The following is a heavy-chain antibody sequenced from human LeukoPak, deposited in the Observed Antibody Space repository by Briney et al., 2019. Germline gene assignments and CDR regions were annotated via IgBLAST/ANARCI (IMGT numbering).Heavy chain of an antibody. V-gene: IGHV1-69*13. CDR1: GGTFSSYA. J-gene: IGHJ5*02. Sequence: ASVKVSCKVSGGTFSSYAISWVRQAPGQGLEWMGGIIPIIGTTNYAQNFQDRVTITADESTNTAYMELSSLSSEDTAIYYCARTKLYQLLFWDWFDPWGQGTLVTVSS. D-gene: IGHD3-22*01. CDR2: IIPIIGTT. CDR3: ARTKLYQLLFWDWFDP.